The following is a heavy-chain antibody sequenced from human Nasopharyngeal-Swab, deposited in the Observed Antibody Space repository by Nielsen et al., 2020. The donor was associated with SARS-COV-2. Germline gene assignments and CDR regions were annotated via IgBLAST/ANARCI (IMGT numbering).Heavy chain of an antibody. CDR3: VRGGDGYNPPFEF. V-gene: IGHV3-74*01. D-gene: IGHD5-24*01. Sequence: GESLKISCAASGFTFSSHWMHWVRQPPGKGLVWVSRIDSDGGATTYADSVKGRFTISRDNAKNTLYLQMNSLRAEDTAVYYCVRGGDGYNPPFEFWGQGTLVTVSS. CDR1: GFTFSSHW. J-gene: IGHJ4*02. CDR2: IDSDGGAT.